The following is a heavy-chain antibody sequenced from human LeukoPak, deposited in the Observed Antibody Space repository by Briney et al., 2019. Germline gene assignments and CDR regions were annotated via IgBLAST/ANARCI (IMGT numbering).Heavy chain of an antibody. CDR2: ISGNGGST. J-gene: IGHJ6*02. V-gene: IGHV3-64*01. CDR1: GFTFSSYA. CDR3: ARSRGVATLDYYYYGMDV. Sequence: GGSLRLSCAASGFTFSSYAMHWVRQAPGKGLEYVSAISGNGGSTYYANSVKGRFTISRDDSKNTLYLQMGSLRAEDMAVYYCARSRGVATLDYYYYGMDVWGQGTTVTVSS. D-gene: IGHD5-12*01.